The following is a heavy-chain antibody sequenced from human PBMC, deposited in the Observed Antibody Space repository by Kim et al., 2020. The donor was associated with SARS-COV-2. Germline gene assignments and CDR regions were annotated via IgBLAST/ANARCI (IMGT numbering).Heavy chain of an antibody. J-gene: IGHJ4*02. Sequence: SSSSSTIYYADYGKGRFTISRDNAKNSVSLQMNSLRAEDTAVYYCAGRLDYWGQGILVTVSS. V-gene: IGHV3-48*01. CDR3: AGRLDY. D-gene: IGHD1-26*01. CDR2: SSSSSTI.